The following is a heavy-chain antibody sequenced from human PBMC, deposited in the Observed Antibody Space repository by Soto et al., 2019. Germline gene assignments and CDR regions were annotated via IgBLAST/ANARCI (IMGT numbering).Heavy chain of an antibody. CDR1: GGSISSGDYY. V-gene: IGHV4-30-4*01. J-gene: IGHJ5*02. CDR2: IYYSGST. Sequence: SETLSLTCTVSGGSISSGDYYWSWIRQPPGKGLEWIGYIYYSGSTYYDPSLKSRVTISVDTSKNQFSLKLSSVTAADTAVYYCARDLYRNWFDPWGQGTLVTASS. CDR3: ARDLYRNWFDP.